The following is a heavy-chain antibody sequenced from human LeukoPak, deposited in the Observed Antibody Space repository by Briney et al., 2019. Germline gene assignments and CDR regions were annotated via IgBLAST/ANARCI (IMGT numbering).Heavy chain of an antibody. CDR1: GYTFTGYY. J-gene: IGHJ4*02. CDR2: INSNNGVS. D-gene: IGHD2-15*01. V-gene: IGHV1-2*02. Sequence: GASLKVSCKASGYTFTGYYIHWVRLAPGQGLAWMGRINSNNGVSNYAQRFQGRVTMTRDTSISTAYMELSGLTSDDTAVYYCARRFCTGGSCYPDYGGQGTLVTVSS. CDR3: ARRFCTGGSCYPDY.